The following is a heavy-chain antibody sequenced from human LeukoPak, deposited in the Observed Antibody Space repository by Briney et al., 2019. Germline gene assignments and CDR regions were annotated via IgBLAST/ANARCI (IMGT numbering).Heavy chain of an antibody. Sequence: SETLSLTCTVSGGSISSYYWSWIRQPPGKGLEWMGYIYYTGSTNYNPSLKSRVTMSVDTSKNQFSLRLSSVTAADTAVYYCARDYGSGRSPNWSDPWGQGTLVTVSS. CDR2: IYYTGST. CDR3: ARDYGSGRSPNWSDP. D-gene: IGHD3-10*01. J-gene: IGHJ5*02. V-gene: IGHV4-59*01. CDR1: GGSISSYY.